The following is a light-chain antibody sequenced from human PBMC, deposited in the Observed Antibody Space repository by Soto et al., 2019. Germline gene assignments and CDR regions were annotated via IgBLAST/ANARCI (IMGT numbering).Light chain of an antibody. CDR3: SSYTSSTTLYV. V-gene: IGLV2-14*01. Sequence: QSVLTQPASVSGSPGQSITISCTGTSSDVGVYNYVSWYQQHPGNAPKLMIYDVNNRPSGVSNRFSGSKSDKTASLTISGLQADDEADYYCSSYTSSTTLYVFGTGTKLTVL. CDR1: SSDVGVYNY. CDR2: DVN. J-gene: IGLJ1*01.